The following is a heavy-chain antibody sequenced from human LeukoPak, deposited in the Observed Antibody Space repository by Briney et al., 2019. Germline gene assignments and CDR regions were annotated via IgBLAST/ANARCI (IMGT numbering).Heavy chain of an antibody. Sequence: GASVKVSCKASGYTFTSYGISWVRQAPGQGLEWMGWMNPNSGNTGYAQKFQGRVTITRNTSISTAYMELSSLRSEDTAVYYCARGGASDAFDIWGQGTMVTVSS. CDR1: GYTFTSYG. J-gene: IGHJ3*02. V-gene: IGHV1-8*03. CDR2: MNPNSGNT. CDR3: ARGGASDAFDI.